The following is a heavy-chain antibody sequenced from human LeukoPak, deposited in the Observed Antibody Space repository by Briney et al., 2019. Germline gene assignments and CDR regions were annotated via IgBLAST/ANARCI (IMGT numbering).Heavy chain of an antibody. V-gene: IGHV3-21*01. CDR3: ARVGELATETSESFYPAHFDR. CDR2: ISCRSGFI. D-gene: IGHD3-10*01. CDR1: GFTFGFYS. J-gene: IGHJ4*02. Sequence: GGSLRLSCAASGFTFGFYSLTWIRQPPGKGLESVSSISCRSGFIYYADSMKGRFTISRDNAKESLYLQMNSLRVEDTAVYYCARVGELATETSESFYPAHFDRWGQGTLVTVSS.